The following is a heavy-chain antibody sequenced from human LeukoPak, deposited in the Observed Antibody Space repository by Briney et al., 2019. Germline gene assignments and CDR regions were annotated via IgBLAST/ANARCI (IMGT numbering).Heavy chain of an antibody. D-gene: IGHD2-2*01. CDR1: GFTFSSYS. Sequence: GGSLRLSCAASGFTFSSYSMNWVRQAPGKGLEWVSSIRSSSSYKYYADSVKGRFTISRDNAKNSLYLQMNSLRAEDTAVYYCAGDAILGYCSSTSCYHSYYMDVWGKGTTVTVSS. J-gene: IGHJ6*03. V-gene: IGHV3-21*01. CDR2: IRSSSSYK. CDR3: AGDAILGYCSSTSCYHSYYMDV.